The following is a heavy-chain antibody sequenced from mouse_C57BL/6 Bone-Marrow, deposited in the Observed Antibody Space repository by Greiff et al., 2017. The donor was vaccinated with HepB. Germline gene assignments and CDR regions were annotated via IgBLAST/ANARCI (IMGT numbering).Heavy chain of an antibody. CDR3: ARSGWSLRVGDY. CDR2: IYPSDSET. CDR1: GYTFTSYW. Sequence: QVQLQQPGAELVRPGSSVKLSCKASGYTFTSYWMDWVKQRPGQGLEWIGNIYPSDSETHYNQKFKDKATLTVDKTSSTAYMQLSSLTSEDSAVYYCARSGWSLRVGDYWGQGTTLTVSS. J-gene: IGHJ2*01. D-gene: IGHD6-5*01. V-gene: IGHV1-61*01.